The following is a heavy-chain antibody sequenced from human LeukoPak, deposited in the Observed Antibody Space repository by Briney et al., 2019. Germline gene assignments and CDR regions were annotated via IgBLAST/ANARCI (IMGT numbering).Heavy chain of an antibody. J-gene: IGHJ3*02. V-gene: IGHV4-31*03. CDR2: IYYSRST. D-gene: IGHD3-22*01. CDR1: GGSISSGGYY. CDR3: ARDRGDYYDSSGYPTGSAFDI. Sequence: SETLSLTCTVSGGSISSGGYYWSWIRQHPGKGLEWIGYIYYSRSTYYNPSLKSRVTISVDTSKNQFSLKLSSVTAADTAVYYCARDRGDYYDSSGYPTGSAFDIWGQGTMVTVSS.